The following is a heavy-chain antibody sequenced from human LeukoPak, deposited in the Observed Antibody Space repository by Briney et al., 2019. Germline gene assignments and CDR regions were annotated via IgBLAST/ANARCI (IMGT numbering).Heavy chain of an antibody. CDR1: GGSISSYY. Sequence: SETLSLTCTVSGGSISSYYWSWIRQPPGKGLEWIGYIYYSGSTNYNPSLKSRVTISVDTSKNQFSLKLSSVTAADTAVYYCARVLMYNWGLYGMDVWGQGTTVTVSS. CDR3: ARVLMYNWGLYGMDV. V-gene: IGHV4-59*01. CDR2: IYYSGST. J-gene: IGHJ6*02. D-gene: IGHD1-20*01.